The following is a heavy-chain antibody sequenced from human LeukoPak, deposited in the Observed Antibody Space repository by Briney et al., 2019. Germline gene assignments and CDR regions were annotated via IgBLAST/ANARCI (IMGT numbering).Heavy chain of an antibody. D-gene: IGHD4-17*01. CDR2: ISGSGVST. CDR3: AKDATVTTPLLAG. Sequence: QPGGSLRLSCAASGLTFSSYAMSWVRQAPGKGLEWVSGISGSGVSTYYADSVKGRFTISRDNSKNTLYLQMNSLRAEDTAVYYCAKDATVTTPLLAGWGQGTLVTVSS. V-gene: IGHV3-23*01. CDR1: GLTFSSYA. J-gene: IGHJ4*02.